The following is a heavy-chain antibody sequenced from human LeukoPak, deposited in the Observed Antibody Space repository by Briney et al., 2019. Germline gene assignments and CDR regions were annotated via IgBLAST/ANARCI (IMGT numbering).Heavy chain of an antibody. V-gene: IGHV3-53*01. J-gene: IGHJ4*02. CDR3: ARSYYGGLDY. D-gene: IGHD4-23*01. CDR2: IYSDGAT. Sequence: GGSLRLSCAASGFIISNQYLSWVRQAPGKGLEWVSIIYSDGATYFPDSMKGRFTLFRDSSKNMLYLQMNNLRDEDTDVYYCARSYYGGLDYWGQGTLVTVSS. CDR1: GFIISNQY.